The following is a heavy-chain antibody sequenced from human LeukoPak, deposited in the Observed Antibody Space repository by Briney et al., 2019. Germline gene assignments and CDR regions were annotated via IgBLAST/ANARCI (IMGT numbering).Heavy chain of an antibody. V-gene: IGHV3-33*01. CDR1: GFTFSSYG. J-gene: IGHJ6*02. D-gene: IGHD6-6*01. CDR3: ARSWYSISSGLYGLDV. Sequence: GRSLRLSCAASGFTFSSYGMHWVRQAPGKRLEWVAVIWYDGSNKYYADSLKGRFTISRDNSKNTLYLQMNSLRAEDTAVYYCARSWYSISSGLYGLDVRGQGTTVTVSS. CDR2: IWYDGSNK.